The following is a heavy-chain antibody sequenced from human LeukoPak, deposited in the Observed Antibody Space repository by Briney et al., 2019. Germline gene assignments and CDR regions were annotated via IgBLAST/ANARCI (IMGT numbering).Heavy chain of an antibody. V-gene: IGHV4-59*01. D-gene: IGHD6-13*01. CDR3: ARGYSSSWNYFDY. CDR2: ISDTGST. J-gene: IGHJ4*02. CDR1: GGSISSYY. Sequence: SETLSLTCTVSGGSISSYYWSWLRQPPGKGLEWIGYISDTGSTNYNPSLKSRVTISIDTSKNQFSLKLISVTAADPAAYYCARGYSSSWNYFDYWGQGTLVTVSS.